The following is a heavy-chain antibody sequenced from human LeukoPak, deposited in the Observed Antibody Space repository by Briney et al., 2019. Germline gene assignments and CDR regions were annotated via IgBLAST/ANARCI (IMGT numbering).Heavy chain of an antibody. D-gene: IGHD3-3*01. CDR2: INPNSGGT. CDR3: AREVDFWSGYYQNWFDP. CDR1: GYTFSSYD. V-gene: IGHV1-2*02. Sequence: ASVKVSCKASGYTFSSYDMHWVRQAPGQGLEWMGRINPNSGGTNYAQKFQGRVTMTRDTSISTAYMELSRLRSDDTAVYYCAREVDFWSGYYQNWFDPWGQGTLVTVSS. J-gene: IGHJ5*02.